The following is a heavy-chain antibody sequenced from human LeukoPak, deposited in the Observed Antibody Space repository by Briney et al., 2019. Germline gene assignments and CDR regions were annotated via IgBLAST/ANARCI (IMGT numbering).Heavy chain of an antibody. Sequence: GGSLRLSCVGSGFTFTTYWVSWVRQAPGKGLEWVANIKQDGSEKYYVDSVKGRFTISRDNAKNSLYLQMNSLRAEDTAVYYCARGYSNYGYAFDIWGQGTMVTVSS. V-gene: IGHV3-7*01. D-gene: IGHD4-11*01. CDR3: ARGYSNYGYAFDI. CDR1: GFTFTTYW. J-gene: IGHJ3*02. CDR2: IKQDGSEK.